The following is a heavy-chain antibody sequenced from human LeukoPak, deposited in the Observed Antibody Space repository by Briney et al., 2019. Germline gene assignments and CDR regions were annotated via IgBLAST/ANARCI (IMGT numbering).Heavy chain of an antibody. V-gene: IGHV3-23*01. CDR1: GFTFSSYA. CDR2: ISVSGGST. J-gene: IGHJ4*02. CDR3: ARQPVTGEYYFDY. D-gene: IGHD2-21*02. Sequence: PGGSLRLSCAASGFTFSSYAMSWVRQAPGKGLEWVTTISVSGGSTYYADSVKGRFTISRDNSKNTLYLQMHSLRAEDTAIYYFARQPVTGEYYFDYWGQGTLVTVSS.